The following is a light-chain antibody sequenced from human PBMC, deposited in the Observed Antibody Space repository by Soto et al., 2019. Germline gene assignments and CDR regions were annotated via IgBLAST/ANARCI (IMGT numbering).Light chain of an antibody. J-gene: IGLJ1*01. V-gene: IGLV2-23*01. CDR1: ISDVGSYNL. CDR2: EGN. CDR3: CSYAGGRTFV. Sequence: QSVLTQPASVSGSPGQSITISCTGTISDVGSYNLVSWYQQYPGKAPKVIIYEGNKRPSGVSFRFSGSKSGNTASLTISGLQAADEADYYCCSYAGGRTFVFGTQTKLTVL.